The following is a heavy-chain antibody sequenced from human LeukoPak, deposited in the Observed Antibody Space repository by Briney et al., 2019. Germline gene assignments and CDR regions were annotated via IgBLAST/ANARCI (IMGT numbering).Heavy chain of an antibody. CDR2: IIPILGIA. Sequence: SVKVSCKASGGTFSSYTISWVRQAPGQGLEWMERIIPILGIANYAQKFQGRVTITADKSTSTAYMELSSLRSEDTAVYYCARYYYDSSGPGAFDPWGQGTLVTVSS. J-gene: IGHJ5*02. CDR3: ARYYYDSSGPGAFDP. D-gene: IGHD3-22*01. V-gene: IGHV1-69*02. CDR1: GGTFSSYT.